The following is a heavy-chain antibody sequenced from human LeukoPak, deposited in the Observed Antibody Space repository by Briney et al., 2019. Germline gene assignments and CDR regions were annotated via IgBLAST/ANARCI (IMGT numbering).Heavy chain of an antibody. D-gene: IGHD3-10*01. CDR2: TYYRSKWYN. CDR3: ARDRWFGELDY. J-gene: IGHJ4*02. V-gene: IGHV6-1*01. CDR1: GDSVSSNCAT. Sequence: SQTLSLTCAISGDSVSSNCATWNWLRQSPSRGLEWLGRTYYRSKWYNDYAVSVKSRITINPDTSKNLVSLQLNSVTPGDTAVYYCARDRWFGELDYWGQGTLVTVSS.